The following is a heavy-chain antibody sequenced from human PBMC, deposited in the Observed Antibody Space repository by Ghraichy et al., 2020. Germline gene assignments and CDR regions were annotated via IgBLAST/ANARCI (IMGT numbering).Heavy chain of an antibody. J-gene: IGHJ4*02. CDR2: IRSKANSYAT. CDR3: TSPGYSSGWYY. Sequence: GSLRLSCAASGFTFSDSTIHWVRQASGKGLEWVGRIRSKANSYATSYAASVKGRFTISRDDSKNTAYLQMNSLKTEDTAVYYCTSPGYSSGWYYWGQGTLVTVSS. V-gene: IGHV3-73*01. D-gene: IGHD6-19*01. CDR1: GFTFSDST.